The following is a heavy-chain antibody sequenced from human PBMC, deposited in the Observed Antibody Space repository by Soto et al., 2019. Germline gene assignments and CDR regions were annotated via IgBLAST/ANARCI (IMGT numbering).Heavy chain of an antibody. CDR2: MSRTGDNT. CDR3: AKDVILTGYYHFDY. Sequence: GESLKISCAASGFTFSIYAMTWVRQSPGKGLEWVSSMSRTGDNTYYADSVKGRFTISRDNSKNTLYLQMNSLRAEDTAVYYCAKDVILTGYYHFDYWGQGTLVTVSS. CDR1: GFTFSIYA. D-gene: IGHD3-9*01. J-gene: IGHJ4*02. V-gene: IGHV3-23*01.